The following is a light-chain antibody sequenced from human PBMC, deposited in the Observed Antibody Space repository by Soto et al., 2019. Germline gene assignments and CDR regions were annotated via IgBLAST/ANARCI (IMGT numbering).Light chain of an antibody. V-gene: IGLV2-14*01. Sequence: QSVLTQPASVSGSPGQSIAISCTGNSSDVGAYDFVSWYQQYPGKTPKVLISEVSYRPSGVSDRFSGSKSGNTASLTISGLQAEDEADYYCSSYTTSSTYVFGTGTKLTVL. J-gene: IGLJ1*01. CDR3: SSYTTSSTYV. CDR2: EVS. CDR1: SSDVGAYDF.